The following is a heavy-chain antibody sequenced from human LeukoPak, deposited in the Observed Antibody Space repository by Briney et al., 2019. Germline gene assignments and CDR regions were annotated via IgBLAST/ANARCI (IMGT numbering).Heavy chain of an antibody. Sequence: SETLSLTCAVSGGSFSGYYWSWIRQPPGKGLEWIGEINHSGSTNYNPSLKSRVTISVDTSKNQFSLKLSSVTAADTAVYYCAKHPTTIFGHYYYYYYMDVWGKGTTVTVSS. J-gene: IGHJ6*03. CDR2: INHSGST. V-gene: IGHV4-34*01. CDR1: GGSFSGYY. CDR3: AKHPTTIFGHYYYYYYMDV. D-gene: IGHD3-3*01.